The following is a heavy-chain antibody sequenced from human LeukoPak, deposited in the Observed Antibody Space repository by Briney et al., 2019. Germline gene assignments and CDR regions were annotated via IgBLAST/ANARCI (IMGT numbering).Heavy chain of an antibody. CDR2: IIPILGIA. CDR1: GGTFSSYA. D-gene: IGHD1-1*01. V-gene: IGHV1-69*04. Sequence: SVKVSCKASGGTFSSYAISWVRQAPRQGLEWMGRIIPILGIANYAQKFQGRVTITADKSTSTAYMELSSLRSEDTAVYYCARVGSRLEVDYWGQGTLVTVSS. J-gene: IGHJ4*02. CDR3: ARVGSRLEVDY.